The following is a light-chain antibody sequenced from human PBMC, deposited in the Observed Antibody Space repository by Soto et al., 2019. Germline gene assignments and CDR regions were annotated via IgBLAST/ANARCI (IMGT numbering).Light chain of an antibody. CDR3: ETWDSQTVL. V-gene: IGLV4-60*03. Sequence: QSVLTQSSSASASLGSSVKLTCTLSSGHGTSIIAWHQKQPGKAPRYLMKIEGSGSYNKGSGVPGRFSGSSSGADLYLTISNLQSEDEDDYYCETWDSQTVLFGGGTKLTVL. CDR2: IEGSGSY. J-gene: IGLJ2*01. CDR1: SGHGTSI.